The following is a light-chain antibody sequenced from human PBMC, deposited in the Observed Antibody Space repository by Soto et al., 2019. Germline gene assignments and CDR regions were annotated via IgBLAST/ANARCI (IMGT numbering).Light chain of an antibody. CDR3: QQYGSSPIT. CDR1: QSVSSN. J-gene: IGKJ5*01. V-gene: IGKV3-20*01. Sequence: EIVLTQSPGTLSLSPGERATLSCRASQSVSSNLAWYQQKPGQAPRVLISGASSRATGIPDRFSGSGSGTDFTLTIRRLEPEDFAVFYCQQYGSSPITFGQGTRLEIK. CDR2: GAS.